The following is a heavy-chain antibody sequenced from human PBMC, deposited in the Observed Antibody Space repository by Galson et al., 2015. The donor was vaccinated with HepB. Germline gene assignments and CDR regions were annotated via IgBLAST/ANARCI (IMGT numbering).Heavy chain of an antibody. J-gene: IGHJ3*02. Sequence: CAISGDSVSSNSAGWTWIRQSPSRGLEWLGRTYYRSKWYIDYAVSVKGRITINPDTSKNQFSLKLSSVTAADTAVYYCAREGLTPGYDAFDIWGQGTMVTVSS. CDR2: TYYRSKWYI. CDR3: AREGLTPGYDAFDI. CDR1: GDSVSSNSAG. D-gene: IGHD4/OR15-4a*01. V-gene: IGHV6-1*01.